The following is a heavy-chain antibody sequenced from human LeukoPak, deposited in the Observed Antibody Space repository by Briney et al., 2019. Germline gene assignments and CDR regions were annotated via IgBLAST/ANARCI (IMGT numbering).Heavy chain of an antibody. CDR3: ARVRERDYGRCWFDP. CDR1: GGTFSSYA. Sequence: SVKLSCKASGGTFSSYAMSWVRQAPGQGLGWMGGIIPIFGTANYAQKFQGRVTITADESTSTAYMELSSLRSEDTAVYYCARVRERDYGRCWFDPWGQGTLVTVSS. J-gene: IGHJ5*02. D-gene: IGHD4-17*01. V-gene: IGHV1-69*01. CDR2: IIPIFGTA.